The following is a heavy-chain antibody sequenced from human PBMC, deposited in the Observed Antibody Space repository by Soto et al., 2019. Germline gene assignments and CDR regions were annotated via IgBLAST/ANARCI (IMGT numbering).Heavy chain of an antibody. V-gene: IGHV5-51*01. J-gene: IGHJ5*02. CDR2: IFPSDSDT. Sequence: LGESLKISCRTSGYRFTSYWIAWVRQMPGKGLEWMGIIFPSDSDTRYSPSFQGQVTISADRSTSTVFLQWASLKASDTAVYFCARKDKSGYLNWFDPWGQGTLVTSPQ. CDR1: GYRFTSYW. CDR3: ARKDKSGYLNWFDP. D-gene: IGHD3-22*01.